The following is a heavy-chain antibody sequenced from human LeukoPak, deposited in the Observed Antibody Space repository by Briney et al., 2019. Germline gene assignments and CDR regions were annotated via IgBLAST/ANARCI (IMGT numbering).Heavy chain of an antibody. J-gene: IGHJ4*02. CDR3: ASLGVSGSYALYGFDY. Sequence: PGGSLRLSCAASGFTFSSFAMSWVRQATGKGLEWVSLISGGGGSTYYADSVKGRFTISRDNAKNSLHLQMNSLRAEDTAVYYCASLGVSGSYALYGFDYWGQGTLVTVSS. D-gene: IGHD1-26*01. CDR2: ISGGGGST. V-gene: IGHV3-23*01. CDR1: GFTFSSFA.